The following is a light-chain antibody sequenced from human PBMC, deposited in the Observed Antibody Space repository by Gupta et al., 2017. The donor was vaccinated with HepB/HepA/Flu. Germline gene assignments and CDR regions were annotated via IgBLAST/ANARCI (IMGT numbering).Light chain of an antibody. CDR1: QSVSNN. CDR2: GAS. J-gene: IGKJ5*01. Sequence: EIVMTQSPATLSVSPGERATLSCRTSQSVSNNLAWYQQKPGQAPRLLIYGASTRTTGIPARFSGDGSGTQFTLTISSLQSEDFAVYYCQQDNNWLITFGQGTRVEIK. V-gene: IGKV3-15*01. CDR3: QQDNNWLIT.